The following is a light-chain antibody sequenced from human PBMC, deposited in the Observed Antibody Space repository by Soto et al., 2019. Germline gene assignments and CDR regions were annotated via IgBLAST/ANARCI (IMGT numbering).Light chain of an antibody. CDR2: AAS. CDR3: QQLNSYPWT. J-gene: IGKJ1*01. CDR1: QGISSY. V-gene: IGKV1-9*01. Sequence: DIQLTQSPSFLSASVGDRVTITCRASQGISSYLAWYQQKPGKAPKLLIYAASTLQSGVPSRFSGSGSGTEFTLTISSLQPDDCATYDCQQLNSYPWTFGQGTKVEIK.